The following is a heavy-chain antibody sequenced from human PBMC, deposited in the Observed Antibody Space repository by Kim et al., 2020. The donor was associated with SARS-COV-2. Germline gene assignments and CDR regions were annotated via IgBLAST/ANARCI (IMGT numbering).Heavy chain of an antibody. CDR3: ASGYCSSTSCYKSNLDSQGAYGMDV. CDR2: IIPIFGTA. V-gene: IGHV1-69*13. J-gene: IGHJ6*02. CDR1: GGTFSSYA. D-gene: IGHD2-2*02. Sequence: SVKVSCKASGGTFSSYAISWVRQAPGQGLEWMGGIIPIFGTANYAQKFQGRVTITADESTSTAYMELSSLRSEDTAVYYCASGYCSSTSCYKSNLDSQGAYGMDVWGQGTTVTVSS.